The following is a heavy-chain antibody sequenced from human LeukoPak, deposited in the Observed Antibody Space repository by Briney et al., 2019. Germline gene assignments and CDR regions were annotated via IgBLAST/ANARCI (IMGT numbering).Heavy chain of an antibody. CDR3: ARHCIGGTCYDS. J-gene: IGHJ5*01. CDR1: GVSISDFY. CDR2: IYPTGHS. Sequence: PSETLSLPCTVSGVSISDFYWSWIRQPPGEGLEGIWYIYPTGHSNYNPSFKSRVTMSVDTSKNHLSLNLTTVTAADSAVYYCARHCIGGTCYDSWGQGTLVTVSS. V-gene: IGHV4-59*08. D-gene: IGHD2-15*01.